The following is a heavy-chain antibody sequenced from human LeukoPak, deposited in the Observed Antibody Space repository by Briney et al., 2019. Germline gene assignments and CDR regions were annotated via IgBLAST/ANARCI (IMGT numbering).Heavy chain of an antibody. Sequence: ASVKVSCKTSGYTFSDHYVQWLRLAPGQGLEWMGWINPNSGGAIYAQNFQGRVTMTRDTSISTAYMELRSDDTAVYYCARATVRGVEIDYWGQGTLVTVSS. CDR2: INPNSGGA. D-gene: IGHD3-10*01. CDR3: ARATVRGVEIDY. V-gene: IGHV1-2*02. CDR1: GYTFSDHY. J-gene: IGHJ4*02.